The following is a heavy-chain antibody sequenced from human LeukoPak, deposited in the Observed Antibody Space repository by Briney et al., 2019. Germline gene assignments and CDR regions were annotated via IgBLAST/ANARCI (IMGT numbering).Heavy chain of an antibody. CDR1: GYSISSGYY. D-gene: IGHD3-22*01. CDR2: IYHSGST. V-gene: IGHV4-38-2*02. Sequence: SETLSLTCTVSGYSISSGYYWGWIRQPPGKGLEWIGSIYHSGSTYYNPSLKSRVTISVDTSKNQFSLKLSSVTAADTAVYYCARDTYYYNSSGYGNWFDPWGQGTLVTVSS. J-gene: IGHJ5*02. CDR3: ARDTYYYNSSGYGNWFDP.